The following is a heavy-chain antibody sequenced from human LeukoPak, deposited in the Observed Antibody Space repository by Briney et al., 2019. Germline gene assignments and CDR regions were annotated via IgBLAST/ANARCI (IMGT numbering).Heavy chain of an antibody. J-gene: IGHJ4*02. CDR3: AREAAAGTFYFDY. V-gene: IGHV4-4*07. Sequence: PSETLSLTCIVSGDSISNYYWSWIRQPAGQGLEWIGRIYTSGSTNYNPSLKRRVTMSVDTSKNQFSLKLSSVTAADTAVYYCAREAAAGTFYFDYWGQGTLVTVSS. D-gene: IGHD6-13*01. CDR2: IYTSGST. CDR1: GDSISNYY.